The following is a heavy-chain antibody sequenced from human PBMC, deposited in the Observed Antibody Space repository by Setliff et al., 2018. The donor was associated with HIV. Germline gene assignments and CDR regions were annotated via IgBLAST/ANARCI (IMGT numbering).Heavy chain of an antibody. D-gene: IGHD6-13*01. Sequence: GSLRLSCAASGFSFSSYGMNWVRQAPGKGLEWVSGITASGGSTHCADSVKGRFTISRDNSNNTLYLHMNSLRVEDTAIYYCAKAQGSGWYRGYFDYWGLGSLVTVSS. J-gene: IGHJ4*02. CDR3: AKAQGSGWYRGYFDY. CDR2: ITASGGST. CDR1: GFSFSSYG. V-gene: IGHV3-23*01.